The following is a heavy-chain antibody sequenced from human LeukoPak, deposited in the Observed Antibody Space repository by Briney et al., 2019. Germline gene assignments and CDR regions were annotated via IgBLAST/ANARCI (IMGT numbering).Heavy chain of an antibody. J-gene: IGHJ4*02. CDR1: GFTFHNYA. CDR3: AKGYYDSHRGFFEY. Sequence: GGSLRLSCKASGFTFHNYAMTWVRQAPGKGLDWVSTVSGTGTSTFYADSVKVRATISRDNSKNMLYLQMSSLRAEDTAMYYCAKGYYDSHRGFFEYWGLGTLVTVSS. D-gene: IGHD3-3*01. CDR2: VSGTGTST. V-gene: IGHV3-23*01.